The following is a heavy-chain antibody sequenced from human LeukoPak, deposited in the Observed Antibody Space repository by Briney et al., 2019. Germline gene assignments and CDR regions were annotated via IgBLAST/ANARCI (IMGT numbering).Heavy chain of an antibody. CDR3: ARVIFSYFDPFDC. J-gene: IGHJ4*02. V-gene: IGHV3-48*04. CDR1: GFTFSSYS. D-gene: IGHD3-9*01. CDR2: ISSSSSTI. Sequence: GSLRLSCAASGFTFSSYSMNWVRQAPGKGLEWVSYISSSSSTIYYADSVKGRFTISRDNAKNSLYLQMNSLRAEDTAVYYCARVIFSYFDPFDCWGQGTLVTVSS.